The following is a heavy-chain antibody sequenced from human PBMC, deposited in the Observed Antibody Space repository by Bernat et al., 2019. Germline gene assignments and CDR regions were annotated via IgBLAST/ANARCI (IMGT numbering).Heavy chain of an antibody. J-gene: IGHJ6*03. Sequence: QVQVQESGPGLVKPSETLSLTCTVSRASLTDYYWSWIRQPPGRGLEWIAYIHYSGTTDYNPSLQSRVTISLDTTKNQFSLNLSRAAAADTAVSYCARVPLVCSDGTCYCDVDVWGKGTTVTGSS. CDR3: ARVPLVCSDGTCYCDVDV. CDR1: RASLTDYY. CDR2: IHYSGTT. D-gene: IGHD2-15*01. V-gene: IGHV4-59*01.